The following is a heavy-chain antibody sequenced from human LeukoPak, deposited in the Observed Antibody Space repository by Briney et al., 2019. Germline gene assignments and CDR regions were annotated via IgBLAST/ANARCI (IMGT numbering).Heavy chain of an antibody. V-gene: IGHV3-7*01. Sequence: GGSLRLSCAASGFTFSSYWMSRVRQAPGKGLEWVANIKQDGSEKYYVDSVKGRFTISRDNAKNSLYLQMNSLRAEDTAVYYCARDDSSSSEDFDYWGQGTLVTVSS. D-gene: IGHD6-6*01. CDR2: IKQDGSEK. J-gene: IGHJ4*02. CDR1: GFTFSSYW. CDR3: ARDDSSSSEDFDY.